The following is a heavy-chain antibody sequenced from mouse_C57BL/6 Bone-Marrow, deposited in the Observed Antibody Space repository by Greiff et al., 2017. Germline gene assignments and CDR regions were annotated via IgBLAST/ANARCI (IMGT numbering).Heavy chain of an antibody. D-gene: IGHD2-2*01. V-gene: IGHV1-55*01. J-gene: IGHJ2*01. Sequence: QVQLQQPGAELVKPGASVKMSCKASGYTFTSYWITWVKQRPGQGLEWIGDIYPGSGSTNYNEKFKSKAKLTVNTSSSTAYMQLSSLTSEDFAVYFCAGVYYGYVYIDYCGQGTILTVPS. CDR1: GYTFTSYW. CDR2: IYPGSGST. CDR3: AGVYYGYVYIDY.